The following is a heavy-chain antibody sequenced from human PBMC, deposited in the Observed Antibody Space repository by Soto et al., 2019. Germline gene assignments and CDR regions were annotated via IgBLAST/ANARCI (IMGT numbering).Heavy chain of an antibody. CDR2: IIPIFGTA. CDR1: GGTFSSYA. J-gene: IGHJ6*02. Sequence: QVQLVQSGAEVKKPGSSVKVSCKASGGTFSSYAISWVRQAPGQGLEWMGGIIPIFGTANYAQKFQGRVTITADESTSTAYMELSSLRSEDTAVYYCAREHRYSSGWYSNYYYYGMDVWGQGTTVTVSS. CDR3: AREHRYSSGWYSNYYYYGMDV. D-gene: IGHD6-19*01. V-gene: IGHV1-69*01.